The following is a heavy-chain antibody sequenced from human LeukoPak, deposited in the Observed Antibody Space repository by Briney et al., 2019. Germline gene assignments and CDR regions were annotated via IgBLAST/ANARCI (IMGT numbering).Heavy chain of an antibody. CDR3: ARGPLHYYGSGSYRFDY. J-gene: IGHJ4*02. V-gene: IGHV4-30-2*01. CDR1: GGPISSGGYS. D-gene: IGHD3-10*01. Sequence: SETLSLTCAVSGGPISSGGYSWSWIRQPPGKGLEWIGYIYHSGSTYYNPSLKSRVTISVDRSKNQFSLKLSSVTAADTAVYYCARGPLHYYGSGSYRFDYWGQGTLVTVSS. CDR2: IYHSGST.